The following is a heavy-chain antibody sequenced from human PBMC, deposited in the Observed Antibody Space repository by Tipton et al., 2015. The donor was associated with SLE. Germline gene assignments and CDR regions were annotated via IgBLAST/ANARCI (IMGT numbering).Heavy chain of an antibody. CDR3: EREGPLTGQNPSFDY. J-gene: IGHJ4*02. CDR2: IYYSGST. V-gene: IGHV4-39*07. D-gene: IGHD1-20*01. CDR1: VFSISSSSYY. Sequence: LRLSCTVSVFSISSSSYYWGWIRQPPGKGLEWIGSIYYSGSTYYNPSLKSRVTISVDTSKNQFSLKLSSVTAADTAVYYCEREGPLTGQNPSFDYWGQGTLVTVSS.